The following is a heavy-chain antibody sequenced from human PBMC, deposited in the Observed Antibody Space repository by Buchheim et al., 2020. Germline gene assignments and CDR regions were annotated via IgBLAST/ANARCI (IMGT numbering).Heavy chain of an antibody. CDR3: ARDHYDTTGYLNWFDP. V-gene: IGHV4-39*02. CDR1: GDSISSSNYF. D-gene: IGHD3-22*01. J-gene: IGHJ5*02. Sequence: QLQLQESGPGLVKPSETLSLTCTVSGDSISSSNYFWGWIRQPPGKGLEWIGCIYYTGSTYYNPSLKSRVSISVDTSKNQFSRKLTSVTAADTAVDYCARDHYDTTGYLNWFDPWGQG. CDR2: IYYTGST.